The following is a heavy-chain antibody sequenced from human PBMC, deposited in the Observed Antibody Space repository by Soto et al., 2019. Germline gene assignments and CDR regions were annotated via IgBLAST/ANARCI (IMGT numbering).Heavy chain of an antibody. J-gene: IGHJ6*02. D-gene: IGHD6-13*01. V-gene: IGHV4-31*03. Sequence: SETLSLTCTVSGGSISSGGYYWSWIRQHPGKGLEWIGYIYYSGSTYYNPSLKSRVTISVDTSKNQFSLKLSSVTAADTAVYYCAREKMLVTKDQIEAAGTKVSGPYGMDVWGQGTTVTVYS. CDR1: GGSISSGGYY. CDR2: IYYSGST. CDR3: AREKMLVTKDQIEAAGTKVSGPYGMDV.